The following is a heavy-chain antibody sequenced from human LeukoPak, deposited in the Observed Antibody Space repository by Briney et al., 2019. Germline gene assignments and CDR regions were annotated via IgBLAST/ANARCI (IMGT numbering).Heavy chain of an antibody. V-gene: IGHV4-59*01. J-gene: IGHJ4*02. CDR3: ARARSSGYYAPYFDY. Sequence: PSETLSLTCTVSGGSISGYYWSWIRQPPGKGLEWIGYIYYSGSTNYNPSLKSRVTISVDTSKNQFSLKLSSVTAAVTAVYYCARARSSGYYAPYFDYWGQGTLVTVSS. CDR1: GGSISGYY. D-gene: IGHD3-22*01. CDR2: IYYSGST.